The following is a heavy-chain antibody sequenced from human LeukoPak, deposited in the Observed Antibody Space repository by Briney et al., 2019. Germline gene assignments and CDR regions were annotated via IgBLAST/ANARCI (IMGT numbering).Heavy chain of an antibody. CDR3: AKDGGYDYFDY. D-gene: IGHD5-12*01. CDR1: GFTFSSYV. V-gene: IGHV3-23*01. CDR2: ISNSGGST. J-gene: IGHJ4*02. Sequence: GGSLRLSCAASGFTFSSYVMSWVRQAPGKGLEWVSSISNSGGSTYYADSVKGRFTISRDNSKNTLYLQMNSLRAEDTAVYYCAKDGGYDYFDYWGQGTLVTVSS.